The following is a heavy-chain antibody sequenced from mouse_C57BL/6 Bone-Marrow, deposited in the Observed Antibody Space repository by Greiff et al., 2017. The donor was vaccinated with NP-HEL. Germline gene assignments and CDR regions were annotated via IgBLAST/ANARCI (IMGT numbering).Heavy chain of an antibody. CDR2: IYPGSGST. J-gene: IGHJ4*01. Sequence: QVQLQQPGAELVKPGASVKMSCKASGYTFTSYWITWVKQRPGQGLEWIGDIYPGSGSTNYNEKFKSKATLTVDTSSSTAYMQLSSLTSEDSAVXYCARGVLCHFPYAMDYGGQGTSVTVSA. V-gene: IGHV1-55*01. CDR1: GYTFTSYW. D-gene: IGHD1-1*02. CDR3: ARGVLCHFPYAMDY.